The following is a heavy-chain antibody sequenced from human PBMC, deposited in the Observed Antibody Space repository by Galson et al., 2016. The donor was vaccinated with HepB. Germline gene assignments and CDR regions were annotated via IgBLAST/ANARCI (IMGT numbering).Heavy chain of an antibody. Sequence: SLRLSCAGSGFPFSPAWMNWVRQAPGKGLEWVGRMKNKGSDGTTEYAAPVKGRFTIARDDSKNTLYPQMNSLTTEDTAIYYCIHDWDYNYGMDVWGHGTTVTVSS. D-gene: IGHD3-9*01. J-gene: IGHJ6*02. V-gene: IGHV3-15*01. CDR2: MKNKGSDGTT. CDR1: GFPFSPAW. CDR3: IHDWDYNYGMDV.